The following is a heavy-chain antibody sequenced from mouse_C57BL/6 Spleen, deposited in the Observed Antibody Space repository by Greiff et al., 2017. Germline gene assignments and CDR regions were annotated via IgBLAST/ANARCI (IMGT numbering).Heavy chain of an antibody. CDR2: IDPETGGT. CDR1: GYTFTDYE. J-gene: IGHJ1*03. D-gene: IGHD2-1*01. V-gene: IGHV1-15*01. CDR3: TREGVTTSYWYFDV. Sequence: QVQLQQSGAELVRPGASVTLSCKASGYTFTDYEMHWVKQTPVHGLEWIGAIDPETGGTAYNQKFKGKAILTADKSSSTAYMELRSLTSEDSAVYYCTREGVTTSYWYFDVWGTGTTVTVSS.